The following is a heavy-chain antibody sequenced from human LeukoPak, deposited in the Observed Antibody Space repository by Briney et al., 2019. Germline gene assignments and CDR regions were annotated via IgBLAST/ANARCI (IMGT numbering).Heavy chain of an antibody. D-gene: IGHD5-18*01. CDR3: ARGHSYVMTYYYFYVGMDV. J-gene: IGHJ6*04. V-gene: IGHV3-43*01. Sequence: GGSQRLFCAASGFTFDDYNMHWARHAPAKGLEWVSLHSSDGGRTYYAESVKGRFNNPRDNNNNSLYLQMHSLRSQDTPLYYCARGHSYVMTYYYFYVGMDVWGKGTTVTVSS. CDR1: GFTFDDYN. CDR2: HSSDGGRT.